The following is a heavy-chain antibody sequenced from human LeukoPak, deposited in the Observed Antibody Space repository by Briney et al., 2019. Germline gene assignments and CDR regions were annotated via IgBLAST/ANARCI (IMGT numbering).Heavy chain of an antibody. D-gene: IGHD6-13*01. Sequence: PSETLSLTCTVSGGSISSGSYYWSWIRQPAGKGLEWIGRIYTSGSTDYNPSLKSRVTISVDTSKNQFSLKLSSVTAADTAVYYCARDGAAAGAYKDEIYYYYYMDVWGKGTTVTISS. CDR2: IYTSGST. CDR1: GGSISSGSYY. CDR3: ARDGAAAGAYKDEIYYYYYMDV. V-gene: IGHV4-61*02. J-gene: IGHJ6*03.